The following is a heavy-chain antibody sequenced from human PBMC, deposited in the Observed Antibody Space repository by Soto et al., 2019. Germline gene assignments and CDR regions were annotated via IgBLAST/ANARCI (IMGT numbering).Heavy chain of an antibody. V-gene: IGHV1-18*01. D-gene: IGHD3-3*01. CDR2: ISAYNGNT. CDR3: ARDSITIFGVVITGYDYYGIDL. Sequence: ASVKVSCKASGYTFTSYGISWVRQAPGQGLEWMGWISAYNGNTNYAQKLQGRVTMTTDTSTSTAYMELRSLRSDDTAVYYCARDSITIFGVVITGYDYYGIDLSGPGTMGTVSS. CDR1: GYTFTSYG. J-gene: IGHJ6*02.